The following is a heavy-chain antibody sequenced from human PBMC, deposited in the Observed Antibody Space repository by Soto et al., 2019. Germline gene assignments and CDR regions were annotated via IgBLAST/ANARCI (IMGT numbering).Heavy chain of an antibody. CDR1: GFTFSSYG. D-gene: IGHD2-2*01. Sequence: SLRRCCASSGFTFSSYGMDWVRQAPGNGLEWVAVISYDGSNKYYADSVKGRFTISRDNSKNTLYLQMNSLRAEDTAVYYCAKDSCSSTSCQRPFDPWGQGTLVTVSS. CDR3: AKDSCSSTSCQRPFDP. CDR2: ISYDGSNK. V-gene: IGHV3-30*18. J-gene: IGHJ5*02.